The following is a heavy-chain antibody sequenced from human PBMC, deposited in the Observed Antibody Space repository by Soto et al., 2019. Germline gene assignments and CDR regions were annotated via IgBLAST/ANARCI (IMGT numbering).Heavy chain of an antibody. CDR1: GGSVSSGSYY. Sequence: PSETLSLTCTVSGGSVSSGSYYWSWIRQPPGKGLEWIGYIYYSGSTNYNPSLKSRVTISVDTSKNQFSLQLSSVTAADTAVYSCARDYRKFDPWGQGTLVTVSS. CDR3: ARDYRKFDP. V-gene: IGHV4-61*01. CDR2: IYYSGST. J-gene: IGHJ5*02.